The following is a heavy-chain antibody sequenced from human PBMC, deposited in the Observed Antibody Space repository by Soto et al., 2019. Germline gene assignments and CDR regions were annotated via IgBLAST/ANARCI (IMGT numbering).Heavy chain of an antibody. V-gene: IGHV3-74*01. CDR3: VRGGGGGLFDP. CDR1: GLTFSSYW. J-gene: IGHJ5*02. CDR2: INSDGSSA. Sequence: PGGSLRLSCAASGLTFSSYWMHWVRQAPGKGLVWVSRINSDGSSAGHADSVKGRFTISRDNAKNTLYLQMNILRAEDTAVYYCVRGGGGGLFDPWGQGTMVTVSS. D-gene: IGHD2-15*01.